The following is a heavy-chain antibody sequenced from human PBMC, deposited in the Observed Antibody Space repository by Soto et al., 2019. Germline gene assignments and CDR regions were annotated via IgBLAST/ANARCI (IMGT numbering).Heavy chain of an antibody. CDR2: IKSKTDGGTT. CDR1: GFTFSNAW. CDR3: TTKKPGIAAAGKNDY. D-gene: IGHD6-13*01. J-gene: IGHJ4*02. V-gene: IGHV3-15*01. Sequence: GGSLRLSCAASGFTFSNAWMSWVRQAPGKGLEWVGRIKSKTDGGTTDYAAPVKGRFTISRDDSKNTLYLQMNSLKTEDTAVYYCTTKKPGIAAAGKNDYWGQGTLVTVSS.